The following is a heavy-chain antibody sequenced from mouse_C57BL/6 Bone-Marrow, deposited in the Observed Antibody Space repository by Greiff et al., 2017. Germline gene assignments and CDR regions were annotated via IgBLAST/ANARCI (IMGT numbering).Heavy chain of an antibody. D-gene: IGHD2-4*01. CDR1: GYTFTSYW. Sequence: QVHVKQSGAELVKPGASVKLSCKASGYTFTSYWMHWVKQRPGRGLEWIGRIDPNSGGTKYNEKFKSKATLTVDKPSSTAYMQLSSLTSEDSAVYYCASSFYYDLYYYDMDYWGQGTSVTVSS. J-gene: IGHJ4*01. CDR2: IDPNSGGT. V-gene: IGHV1-72*01. CDR3: ASSFYYDLYYYDMDY.